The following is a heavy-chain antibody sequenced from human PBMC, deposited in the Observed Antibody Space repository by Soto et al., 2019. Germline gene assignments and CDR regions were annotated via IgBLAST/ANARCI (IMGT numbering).Heavy chain of an antibody. CDR1: GFSFRNYG. V-gene: IGHV3-30*18. CDR3: AKGYCSGPSCYRGYGMDV. Sequence: QVQLVQSGGGVVQPGRSLRLSCVASGFSFRNYGMHWVRQAPGKGLEWVAVISYEEINNKNYADSVKGRFTISRDNSEKRLYLEMDSLRSEDTAVYYCAKGYCSGPSCYRGYGMDVWGQGTTVTVSS. CDR2: ISYEEINNK. D-gene: IGHD2-2*01. J-gene: IGHJ6*02.